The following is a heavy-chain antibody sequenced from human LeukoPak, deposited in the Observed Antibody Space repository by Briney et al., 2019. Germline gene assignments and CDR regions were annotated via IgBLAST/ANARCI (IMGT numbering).Heavy chain of an antibody. CDR2: IIPIFGTA. CDR3: ARAGYCGGDCYSGAFDI. D-gene: IGHD2-21*02. J-gene: IGHJ3*02. V-gene: IGHV1-69*05. CDR1: GGTFSSYA. Sequence: SVKVSCKASGGTFSSYAMSWVRQAPGQGLEWMGVIIPIFGTANYAQKFQGRVAITTDESTSTAYMELSSLRSEDTAVYYCARAGYCGGDCYSGAFDIWGQGTMVTVSS.